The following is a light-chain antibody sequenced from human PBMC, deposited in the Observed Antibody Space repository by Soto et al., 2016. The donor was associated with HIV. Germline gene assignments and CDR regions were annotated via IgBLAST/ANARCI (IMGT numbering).Light chain of an antibody. CDR3: LQHNSYPFT. CDR2: KAS. V-gene: IGKV1-5*03. CDR1: QSVTRY. Sequence: DIQMTQSPSSLSASVGDRVTITCRASQSVTRYLAWFQKKPGQVPKLLIYKASSLKSGVPPRFSGTGSGTEFSLTISGLQSDDSATYYCLQHNSYPFTFGPGTQSGYQT. J-gene: IGKJ3*01.